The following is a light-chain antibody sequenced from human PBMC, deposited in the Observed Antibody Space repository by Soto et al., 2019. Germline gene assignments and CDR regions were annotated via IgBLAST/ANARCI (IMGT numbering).Light chain of an antibody. J-gene: IGLJ3*02. CDR1: SSNIGSNY. CDR2: RSD. V-gene: IGLV1-47*01. Sequence: QSVLTQPPSASGTPGQRVTISCSGSSSNIGSNYVSWYQHLPGAAPKLLIYRSDQRPSGAPDRFSGSKSGTSASLAISGLRSEDEADYFCAVRDDSLSGHWVFGEGTKQTVL. CDR3: AVRDDSLSGHWV.